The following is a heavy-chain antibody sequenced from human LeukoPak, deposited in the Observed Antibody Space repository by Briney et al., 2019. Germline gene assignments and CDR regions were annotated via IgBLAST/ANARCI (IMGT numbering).Heavy chain of an antibody. CDR3: ANTPRSTTKSWWFDP. J-gene: IGHJ5*02. V-gene: IGHV4-34*01. CDR2: INHSGST. D-gene: IGHD1-7*01. CDR1: GGSFSGYY. Sequence: KPSETLSLTCAVYGGSFSGYYWSWIRQPPGKGLEWIGEINHSGSTNYNPSLKSRVTISVDTSKNQFSLKLSSVTAVDTAVYYCANTPRSTTKSWWFDPWGQGTLVTVSS.